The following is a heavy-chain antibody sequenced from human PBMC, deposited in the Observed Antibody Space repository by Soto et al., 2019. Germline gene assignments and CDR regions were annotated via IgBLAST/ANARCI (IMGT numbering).Heavy chain of an antibody. CDR3: AGEDGYDTFDL. J-gene: IGHJ3*01. CDR1: GDSVSSNTGA. Sequence: SQTLSLTCAISGDSVSSNTGAWNWSRQSPSRGLEWLGRTYYRSKWYKDYAMSVKSRITINTDTSKNQFSLQLNSVTPDDTAVYYCAGEDGYDTFDLWGQGIMV. D-gene: IGHD5-18*01. V-gene: IGHV6-1*01. CDR2: TYYRSKWYK.